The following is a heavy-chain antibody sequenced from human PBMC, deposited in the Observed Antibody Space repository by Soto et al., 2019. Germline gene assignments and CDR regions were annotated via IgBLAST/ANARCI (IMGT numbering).Heavy chain of an antibody. J-gene: IGHJ6*02. CDR1: GFTFSSHA. Sequence: GGSLRLSCAASGFTFSSHAMGWLRQAPGTEPEWVAFVDGSGGDTSYADSVKGRFTISRDNAKNSLYLQMNSLRDEDTAVYYCARARVVYGGYGRVYYYYGMDVWGQGTTVTVSS. CDR3: ARARVVYGGYGRVYYYYGMDV. CDR2: VDGSGGDT. D-gene: IGHD5-12*01. V-gene: IGHV3-23*01.